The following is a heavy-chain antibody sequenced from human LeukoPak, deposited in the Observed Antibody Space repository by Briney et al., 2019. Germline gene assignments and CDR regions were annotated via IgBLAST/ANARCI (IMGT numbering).Heavy chain of an antibody. CDR1: GYTFTGYY. J-gene: IGHJ4*02. D-gene: IGHD3-9*01. V-gene: IGHV1-2*02. Sequence: ASVKVSCKASGYTFTGYYMHWVRQAPGQGLEWMGWINPNSGGTNYAQKFQGRVTMTRDTSISTAYMELSRLRSDDTAVYYCARGPPLYYDILTGYPPRTFDYWGQGTLVTVSS. CDR3: ARGPPLYYDILTGYPPRTFDY. CDR2: INPNSGGT.